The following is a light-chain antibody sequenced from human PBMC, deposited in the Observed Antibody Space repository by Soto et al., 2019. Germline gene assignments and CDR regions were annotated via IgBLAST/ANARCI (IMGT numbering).Light chain of an antibody. CDR3: SSYTSSSTYVV. CDR1: SSDVGGYNY. J-gene: IGLJ2*01. V-gene: IGLV2-14*01. Sequence: QSALTQPASVSGSPGQSITISCTGTSSDVGGYNYVSWYQQHPGKAPKLMIYDVSNRPSGVSNRFSGSKSGNTASLTISGLQAYDEADYYCSSYTSSSTYVVFGGGTKVTVL. CDR2: DVS.